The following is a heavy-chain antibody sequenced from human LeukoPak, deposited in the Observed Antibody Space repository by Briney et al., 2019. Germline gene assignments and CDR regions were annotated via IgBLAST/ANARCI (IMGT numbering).Heavy chain of an antibody. D-gene: IGHD5-18*01. V-gene: IGHV1-2*02. J-gene: IGHJ4*02. CDR1: GYTFTGYY. CDR2: INPNSGGT. Sequence: ASVKVSCKASGYTFTGYYMHWVRQAPGQGLEWMGWINPNSGGTNYAQKFQGRVTMTRDTSISTAYMELSRLRSDDTAVYYCARGRTAMPNSYDYWGQGTLVTVSS. CDR3: ARGRTAMPNSYDY.